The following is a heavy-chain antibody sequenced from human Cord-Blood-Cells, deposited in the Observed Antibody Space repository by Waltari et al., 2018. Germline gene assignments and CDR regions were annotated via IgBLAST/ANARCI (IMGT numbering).Heavy chain of an antibody. CDR1: SSGYY. CDR2: IYHSGST. V-gene: IGHV4-38-2*01. Sequence: SSGYYWGWIRQPPGKGLEWIGSIYHSGSTYYNPSLKSRVTISVDTSKNQFSLKLSSVTAADTAVYYCARSPLRYFDYWGQGTLVTVSS. CDR3: ARSPLRYFDY. J-gene: IGHJ4*02. D-gene: IGHD3-3*01.